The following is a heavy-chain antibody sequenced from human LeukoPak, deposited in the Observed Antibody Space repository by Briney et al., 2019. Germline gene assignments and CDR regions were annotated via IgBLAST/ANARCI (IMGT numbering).Heavy chain of an antibody. D-gene: IGHD6-19*01. Sequence: PSETLSLTCTVSGGSISSGGYYWSWIRQHPGKGLEWIGYIYYSGSTYYNPSLKSRVTMSVDTSKNQFSLKLSSVTAADTAVYYCASAGGWAGYFDYWGQGTLVTVSS. CDR3: ASAGGWAGYFDY. CDR2: IYYSGST. J-gene: IGHJ4*02. CDR1: GGSISSGGYY. V-gene: IGHV4-31*03.